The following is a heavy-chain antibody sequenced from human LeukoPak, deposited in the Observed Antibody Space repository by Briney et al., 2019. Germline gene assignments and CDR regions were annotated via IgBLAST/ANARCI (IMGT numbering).Heavy chain of an antibody. Sequence: PSETLSLTGTVSGGSISSYYWSWIRQPAGKGLEWIGRIYTSGSTNYNPSLKSRGTMSVDTSKNQFSLKLSSVPAADTAVYYCARDDFWSGYWPKPLDVWGKGTTVTVSS. D-gene: IGHD3-3*01. V-gene: IGHV4-4*07. CDR2: IYTSGST. CDR3: ARDDFWSGYWPKPLDV. CDR1: GGSISSYY. J-gene: IGHJ6*04.